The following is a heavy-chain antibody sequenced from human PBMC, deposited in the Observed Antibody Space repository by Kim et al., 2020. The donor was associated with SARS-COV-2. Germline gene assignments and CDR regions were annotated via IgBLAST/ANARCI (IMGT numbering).Heavy chain of an antibody. V-gene: IGHV2-70*11. CDR3: ARIRETGTNTSQSYHDYMDV. Sequence: SGPTLVNPTQTLTLTCTFSGLSLFTRGMCVNWIRQTPGKALEWLARIDWDDDKYYNTSLKTRLTSSKDTSKNQVVLTMTNMDPVDKATYYCARIRETGTNTSQSYHDYMDVWSKETTVTVSS. J-gene: IGHJ6*03. CDR1: GLSLFTRGMC. CDR2: IDWDDDK. D-gene: IGHD1-7*01.